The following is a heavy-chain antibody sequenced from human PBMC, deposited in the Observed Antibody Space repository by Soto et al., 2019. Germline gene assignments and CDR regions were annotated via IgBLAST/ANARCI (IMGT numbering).Heavy chain of an antibody. V-gene: IGHV1-46*01. J-gene: IGHJ5*02. Sequence: ASVKVSCKASGYTFTSYYMHWVRQAPGQGLEWMGIINPSGGSTSYAQKFQGRVTMTRDTSTSAVYMELSSLRSEDTAVYYCARAGTTIFGVVTWFDPWGQGTLVTVSS. D-gene: IGHD3-3*01. CDR2: INPSGGST. CDR3: ARAGTTIFGVVTWFDP. CDR1: GYTFTSYY.